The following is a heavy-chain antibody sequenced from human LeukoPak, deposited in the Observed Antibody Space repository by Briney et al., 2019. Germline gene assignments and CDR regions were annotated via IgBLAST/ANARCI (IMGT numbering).Heavy chain of an antibody. CDR2: IYPGDSDT. CDR1: GYSFTTYW. J-gene: IGHJ4*02. D-gene: IGHD5-24*01. Sequence: GESLKNSCKGSGYSFTTYWIGWVRQMPGKGLEWMGIIYPGDSDTRYSPSFQGQVTISADKSISTAYLQWSSLKASDTAMYYCARSEMATVLSQDYWGQGTLVTVSS. CDR3: ARSEMATVLSQDY. V-gene: IGHV5-51*01.